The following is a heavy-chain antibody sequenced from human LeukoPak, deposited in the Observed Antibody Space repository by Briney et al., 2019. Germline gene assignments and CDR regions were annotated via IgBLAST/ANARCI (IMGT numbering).Heavy chain of an antibody. V-gene: IGHV3-23*01. CDR2: ISASGGET. CDR1: GLTFSGYS. CDR3: AKDAAGPEY. Sequence: PGGSLRLSCAASGLTFSGYSMTWVRQAPGKGLEWVSGISASGGETWYPDSVKGRFTISRDNSKNTLFLQMNSLRVEDTAIYYCAKDAAGPEYWGQGTLVTVSS. J-gene: IGHJ4*02. D-gene: IGHD6-13*01.